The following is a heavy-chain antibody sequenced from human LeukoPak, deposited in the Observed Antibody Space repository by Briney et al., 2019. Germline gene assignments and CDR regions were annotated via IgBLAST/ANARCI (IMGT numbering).Heavy chain of an antibody. V-gene: IGHV4-61*05. D-gene: IGHD3-3*01. CDR3: ARRYDFWSGYYQYNWFDP. J-gene: IGHJ5*02. CDR1: GGSISSSSYY. CDR2: IYYSGST. Sequence: PSETLSLTCTVSGGSISSSSYYWGWIRQPPGEGLEWIGYIYYSGSTNYNPSLKSRVTISVDTSKNQFSLKLSSVTAADTAVYYCARRYDFWSGYYQYNWFDPWGQGTLVTVSS.